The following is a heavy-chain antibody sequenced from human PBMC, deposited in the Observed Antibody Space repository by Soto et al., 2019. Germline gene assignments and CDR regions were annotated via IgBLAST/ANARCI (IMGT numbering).Heavy chain of an antibody. CDR1: GDTFSSYA. J-gene: IGHJ4*02. D-gene: IGHD1-26*01. CDR2: IIPVYGTA. CDR3: ARDSRKYTYGGSFDY. V-gene: IGHV1-69*01. Sequence: QVQLVQSGAEVKKPGSSVKVSCKAPGDTFSSYALSWVRQAPGQGLEWMGGIIPVYGTANYAQKFQDRVTITADESTSTAYMELSSLRSEDTAVYYCARDSRKYTYGGSFDYWGQGTLVTVSS.